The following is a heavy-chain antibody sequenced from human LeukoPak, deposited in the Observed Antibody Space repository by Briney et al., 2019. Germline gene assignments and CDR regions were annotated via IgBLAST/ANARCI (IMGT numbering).Heavy chain of an antibody. CDR2: ISASADRT. CDR3: AKGGYKGDFFDY. CDR1: GFTFSTYA. D-gene: IGHD1-14*01. V-gene: IGHV3-23*01. J-gene: IGHJ4*02. Sequence: GGSLRLSCAASGFTFSTYAMTWVRQAPGKGLEWVSSISASADRTYYADSMKGRFTISRDNSKNTLDLQMNSLRAEDTAVFYCAKGGYKGDFFDYWGQGSLVTVSS.